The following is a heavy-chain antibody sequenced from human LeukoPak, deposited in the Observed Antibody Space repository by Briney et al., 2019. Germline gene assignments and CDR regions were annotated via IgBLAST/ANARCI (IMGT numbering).Heavy chain of an antibody. CDR1: GGSFSGYY. D-gene: IGHD3-10*01. CDR3: ARVRGRTIYYYGSGSEVFDY. CDR2: INHSGST. J-gene: IGHJ4*02. Sequence: SETLSLTCAVYGGSFSGYYWSWIRQPPGKGLEWIGEINHSGSTNYNPSLKSRVTISVDTSKNQFSLKLSSVTAADTAVYYCARVRGRTIYYYGSGSEVFDYWRQGTLVTVSS. V-gene: IGHV4-34*01.